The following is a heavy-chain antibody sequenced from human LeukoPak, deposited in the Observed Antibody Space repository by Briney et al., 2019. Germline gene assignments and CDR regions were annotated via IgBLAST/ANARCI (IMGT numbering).Heavy chain of an antibody. Sequence: SETLSLTCTVSGGSISSYYWSWIRQPPGKGLEWIGYIHYSGSTNYTPSLKSRVTISVDTSKNQFSLKLSSVTAADTAVYYCARATSSSWTRVVDYWGQGTLVTVSS. J-gene: IGHJ4*02. CDR1: GGSISSYY. D-gene: IGHD6-13*01. V-gene: IGHV4-59*01. CDR2: IHYSGST. CDR3: ARATSSSWTRVVDY.